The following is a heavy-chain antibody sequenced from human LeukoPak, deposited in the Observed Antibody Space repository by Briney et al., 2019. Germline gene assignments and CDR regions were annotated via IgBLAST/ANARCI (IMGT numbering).Heavy chain of an antibody. V-gene: IGHV4-61*05. CDR1: GDSISTSNSY. D-gene: IGHD1-1*01. Sequence: PSETLSLTCSVSGDSISTSNSYWGWIRQPPGKGLEWIGRIYTSGSTNYNPSLKSRVTISLDMSKKQFSLKMSSVTAADTAVYYCASTGTPNWGQGTLVTVSS. J-gene: IGHJ4*02. CDR3: ASTGTPN. CDR2: IYTSGST.